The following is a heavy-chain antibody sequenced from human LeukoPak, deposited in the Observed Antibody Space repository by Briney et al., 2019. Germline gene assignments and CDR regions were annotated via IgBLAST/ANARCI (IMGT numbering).Heavy chain of an antibody. CDR2: ISSNGGST. D-gene: IGHD2-2*01. CDR1: GFTFNNYA. CDR3: ASVAGHCSSTSCENDY. Sequence: GGSLRLSCAASGFTFNNYAMSWVRQAPGKGLEYVSAISSNGGSTYYANSVKGRFTISRDNSKNTLYLQMGSLRAEDMAVYYCASVAGHCSSTSCENDYWGQGTLVTVSS. V-gene: IGHV3-64*01. J-gene: IGHJ4*02.